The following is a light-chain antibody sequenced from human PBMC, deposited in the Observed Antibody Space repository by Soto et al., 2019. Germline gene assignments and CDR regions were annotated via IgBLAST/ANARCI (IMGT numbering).Light chain of an antibody. J-gene: IGKJ1*01. Sequence: EIVLTQSPGLLSLSPGERATLSCRASQSVRSSYLAWYQQRPGRAPRLLIYAASSRATGIPDWFSGSGSGTDFTLTISRLEPEDFAVYYCQQYGSSPETFGQGTKVEIK. CDR3: QQYGSSPET. CDR2: AAS. V-gene: IGKV3-20*01. CDR1: QSVRSSY.